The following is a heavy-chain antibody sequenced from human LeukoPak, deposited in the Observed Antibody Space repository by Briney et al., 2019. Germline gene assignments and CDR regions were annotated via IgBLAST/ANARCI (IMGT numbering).Heavy chain of an antibody. D-gene: IGHD2-2*01. CDR3: VRAAMPYIINGRRFDY. J-gene: IGHJ4*02. Sequence: GGSLRLSCAASGFTSSAYDMHWVRQITGGGLEWVSTSGTVGDTFYSDSVKGRFTISRENAKNSVHLQMNSLRVEDSVIYFCVRAAMPYIINGRRFDYRGQGTLVTVSS. CDR1: GFTSSAYD. V-gene: IGHV3-13*04. CDR2: SGTVGDT.